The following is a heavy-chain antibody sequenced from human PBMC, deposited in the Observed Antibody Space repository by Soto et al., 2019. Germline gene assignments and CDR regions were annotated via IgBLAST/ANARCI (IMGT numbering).Heavy chain of an antibody. CDR1: GFTFSSYD. V-gene: IGHV3-13*01. J-gene: IGHJ5*02. D-gene: IGHD6-13*01. CDR3: ARGVLLGIAAGYNWFDH. Sequence: GGSLRLSCAASGFTFSSYDMHWVRQATGKGLEWVSAIGTAGDTYYPGSVKGRFTISRENAKNSLYLQMNSLRAEDTAVYYCARGVLLGIAAGYNWFDHWGQGTLVTVSS. CDR2: IGTAGDT.